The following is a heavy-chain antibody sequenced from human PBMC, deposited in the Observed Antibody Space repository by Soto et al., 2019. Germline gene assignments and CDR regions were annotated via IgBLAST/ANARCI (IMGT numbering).Heavy chain of an antibody. CDR2: ISGSGGST. CDR1: GFTFSSYA. Sequence: EVQLLESGGGLVQPGGSLRLSCAASGFTFSSYAMSWVRQAPGKGLEWVSAISGSGGSTYYADSVKGRFTISRDNSKNTLYLQMSSLRAEDTAVYYCAKGRARNSSGYYFLDAFDIWGQGTMVTVSS. CDR3: AKGRARNSSGYYFLDAFDI. J-gene: IGHJ3*02. V-gene: IGHV3-23*01. D-gene: IGHD3-22*01.